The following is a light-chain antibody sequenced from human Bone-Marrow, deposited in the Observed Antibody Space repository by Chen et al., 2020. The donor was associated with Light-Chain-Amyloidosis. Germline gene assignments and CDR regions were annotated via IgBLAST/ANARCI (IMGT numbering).Light chain of an antibody. CDR2: DAS. CDR3: HQYENLPFT. J-gene: IGKJ3*01. Sequence: DIQMTQSPSSLFASVGDRVIISCQASQDIITSLNWFQLKPGKAPKLLIYDASNLQTGVPSRFTGSGSGTHFTLAISSLHPDDIATYYCHQYENLPFTFGPGTKVEMK. CDR1: QDIITS. V-gene: IGKV1-33*01.